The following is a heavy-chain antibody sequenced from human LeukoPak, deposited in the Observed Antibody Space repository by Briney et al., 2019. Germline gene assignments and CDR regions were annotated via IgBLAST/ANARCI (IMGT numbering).Heavy chain of an antibody. D-gene: IGHD3-22*01. CDR3: AATMIASDAFDI. V-gene: IGHV5-51*01. CDR1: GYSFSTNW. J-gene: IGHJ3*02. CDR2: IYPGDSDT. Sequence: GESLKISCKGSGYSFSTNWIAWVRQMPGKGLEWMGIIYPGDSDTRYSPSFQGQVTISADKSISTAYLQWSSLKASDTAMYYCAATMIASDAFDIWGQGTMATVSS.